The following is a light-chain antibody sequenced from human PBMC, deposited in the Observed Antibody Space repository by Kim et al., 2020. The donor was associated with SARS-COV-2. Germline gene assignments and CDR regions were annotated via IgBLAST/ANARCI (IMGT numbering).Light chain of an antibody. CDR1: NIGSKN. J-gene: IGLJ3*02. CDR3: HVWDSSTAV. CDR2: RDR. Sequence: SYELTQPLSVSVAVGQTARVTCGRNNIGSKNVHWYQQKPGQAPVLVIYRDRNRPSGIPERFSGSNSGNTATLTISRAQAGDEADYYCHVWDSSTAVFGGGTQLTVL. V-gene: IGLV3-9*01.